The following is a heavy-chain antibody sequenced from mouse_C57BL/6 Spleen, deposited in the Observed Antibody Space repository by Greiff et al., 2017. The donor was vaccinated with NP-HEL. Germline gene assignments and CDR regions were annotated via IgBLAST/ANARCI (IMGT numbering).Heavy chain of an antibody. J-gene: IGHJ3*01. CDR1: GYTFTSYW. D-gene: IGHD1-1*01. CDR3: ARSGTTVVAGRFAY. Sequence: QVQLQQPGAELVRPGTSVKLSCKASGYTFTSYWMHWVKQRPGQGLEWIGVIDPSDSYTNYNQKFKGKATLTVDTSSSTAYMQLSSLTSEDSAVYYCARSGTTVVAGRFAYWGQGTLVTVSA. V-gene: IGHV1-59*01. CDR2: IDPSDSYT.